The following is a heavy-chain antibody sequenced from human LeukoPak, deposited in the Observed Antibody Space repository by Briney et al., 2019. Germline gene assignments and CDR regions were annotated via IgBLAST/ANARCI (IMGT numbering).Heavy chain of an antibody. J-gene: IGHJ4*02. Sequence: EASVKVSCKASGYTFTSYDINWVRQATGQGLEWMGWMNPNSGNTGYAQKFQGRVTMTRDTSISTAYMELSRLRSDDTAVYYCARQYYDILTGYYPPYYWGQGTLVTVSS. V-gene: IGHV1-8*01. CDR3: ARQYYDILTGYYPPYY. CDR1: GYTFTSYD. D-gene: IGHD3-9*01. CDR2: MNPNSGNT.